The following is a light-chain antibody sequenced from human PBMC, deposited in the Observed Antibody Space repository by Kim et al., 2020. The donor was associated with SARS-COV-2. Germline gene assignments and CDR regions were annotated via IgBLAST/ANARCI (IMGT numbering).Light chain of an antibody. CDR3: QAWDSGTVV. CDR1: KLGEKY. V-gene: IGLV3-1*01. Sequence: SYELTQPPSVSVSPGQTASIICSGDKLGEKYVCWYQQKPGQSPLLIIFQDDRRPSGIPERFSASNSGNTATLTISGTQSMDEADYYCQAWDSGTVVFGVGTQLTVL. J-gene: IGLJ2*01. CDR2: QDD.